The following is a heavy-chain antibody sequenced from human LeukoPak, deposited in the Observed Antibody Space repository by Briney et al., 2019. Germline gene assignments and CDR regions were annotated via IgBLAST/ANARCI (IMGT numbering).Heavy chain of an antibody. CDR2: ISAYNGNT. Sequence: ASVKVSCKASGYTFTSYGISWVRQAPGQGLEWMGWISAYNGNTNYAQKLQGRVTMTTDTSTSTAYMELRSLRSDDTAVYYCARSYDSSGYCGYYYYGMDVWGQGTTVTVSS. CDR3: ARSYDSSGYCGYYYYGMDV. CDR1: GYTFTSYG. D-gene: IGHD3-22*01. V-gene: IGHV1-18*01. J-gene: IGHJ6*02.